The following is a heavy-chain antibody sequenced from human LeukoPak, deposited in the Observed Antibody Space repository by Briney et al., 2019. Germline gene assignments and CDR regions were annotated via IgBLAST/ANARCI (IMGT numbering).Heavy chain of an antibody. CDR3: AKGALIYYDILTGYYAYFDY. Sequence: GGSLRLSCAASGFTFSSYIMNWVRQAPGKGLEWVSSISSSSSYIYYADSVKGRFTISRDNSKNTLYLQMNSLRAEDTAVYYCAKGALIYYDILTGYYAYFDYWGQGTLVTVSS. D-gene: IGHD3-9*01. CDR2: ISSSSSYI. J-gene: IGHJ4*02. V-gene: IGHV3-21*01. CDR1: GFTFSSYI.